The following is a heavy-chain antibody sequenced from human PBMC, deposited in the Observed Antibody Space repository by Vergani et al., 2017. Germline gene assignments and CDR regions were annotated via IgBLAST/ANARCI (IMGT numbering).Heavy chain of an antibody. CDR3: TTGSYYYDSSGYPNFDY. Sequence: EVQLVESGGGLVQPGRSLRLSCTASGFTFGDYAMSWVRQAPGKGLEWVGRIKSKTDGGTTDYAAPVKGRFTISRDDSKNTLYLQMNSLKTEDTAVYYCTTGSYYYDSSGYPNFDYWGQGTLVTVSS. D-gene: IGHD3-22*01. V-gene: IGHV3-15*01. J-gene: IGHJ4*02. CDR1: GFTFGDYA. CDR2: IKSKTDGGTT.